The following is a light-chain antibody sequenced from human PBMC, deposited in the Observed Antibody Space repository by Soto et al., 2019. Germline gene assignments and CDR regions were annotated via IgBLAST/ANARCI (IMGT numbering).Light chain of an antibody. J-gene: IGLJ1*01. Sequence: QSALTQPRSVSGSPGQSVTISCTGTSSDIGGYNYVSWYQQHPGKAPKLMIYDVIKRPSGVPDRFSGSKSGNTASLTIYGLQAEDEADYYCCSYAGSYTHAFGSGTKLTVL. CDR1: SSDIGGYNY. CDR3: CSYAGSYTHA. CDR2: DVI. V-gene: IGLV2-11*01.